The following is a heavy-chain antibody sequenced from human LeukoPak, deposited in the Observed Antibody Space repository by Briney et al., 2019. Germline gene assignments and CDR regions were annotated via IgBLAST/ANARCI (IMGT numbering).Heavy chain of an antibody. CDR2: IYTSGST. Sequence: SETLSLTCTVSGSSINSYYWSWIRQPAGKGLEWIGRIYTSGSTNYNPSLKSRVTISVDTSKNQFSLKLSSVTAADTAVYYCARLIWFGSASDIWGQGTMVTVSS. J-gene: IGHJ3*02. V-gene: IGHV4-4*07. CDR1: GSSINSYY. D-gene: IGHD3-10*01. CDR3: ARLIWFGSASDI.